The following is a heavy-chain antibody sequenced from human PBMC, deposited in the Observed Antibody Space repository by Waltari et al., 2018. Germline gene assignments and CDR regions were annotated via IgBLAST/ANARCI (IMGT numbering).Heavy chain of an antibody. V-gene: IGHV1-69*08. Sequence: QVQLVQSGAEVKKPRSSVKVSCKASGGTFSSYAISWVRQAPGQGLAWMGRIIPIFGTANYAQKFQGRVTITADKSTSTAYMELSSLRSEDTAVYYCAAVLRFLEWPVDYWGQGTLVTVSS. CDR2: IIPIFGTA. J-gene: IGHJ4*02. CDR1: GGTFSSYA. CDR3: AAVLRFLEWPVDY. D-gene: IGHD3-3*01.